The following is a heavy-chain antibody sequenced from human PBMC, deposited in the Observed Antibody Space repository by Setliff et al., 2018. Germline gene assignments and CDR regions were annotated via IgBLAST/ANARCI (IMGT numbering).Heavy chain of an antibody. CDR3: ATLREYYYDSSGLFCAFDI. CDR2: IYYSGST. CDR1: GGSISSSSYY. V-gene: IGHV4-39*01. D-gene: IGHD3-22*01. J-gene: IGHJ3*02. Sequence: SETLSLTCTVSGGSISSSSYYWGWIRQPPGKGLEWIGSIYYSGSTYYNPSLKSRVTISVDTSKNQFSLKLSSVTAADTAVYYCATLREYYYDSSGLFCAFDIWGQGTMVTV.